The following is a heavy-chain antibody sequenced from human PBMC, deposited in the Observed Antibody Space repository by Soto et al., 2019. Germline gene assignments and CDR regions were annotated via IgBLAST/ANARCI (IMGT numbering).Heavy chain of an antibody. CDR1: GFTFSSYE. CDR3: PRADIVVVPAAILTTRPGGMDV. D-gene: IGHD2-2*01. V-gene: IGHV3-48*03. CDR2: ISSSGSTI. Sequence: GGSLRLSCAASGFTFSSYEMNWVRQAPGKGLEWVSYISSSGSTIYYADSVKGRCTISRDNAKNSLHLQMNSLRAEDTAVYYCPRADIVVVPAAILTTRPGGMDVWGPGTPVTVSS. J-gene: IGHJ6*02.